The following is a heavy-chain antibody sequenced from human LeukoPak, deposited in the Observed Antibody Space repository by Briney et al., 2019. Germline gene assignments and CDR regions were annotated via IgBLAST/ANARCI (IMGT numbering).Heavy chain of an antibody. D-gene: IGHD3-22*01. Sequence: SVKVSCKASGGTFSSYTISWVRQAPGQGLEWMGRIIPILGIANYAQKVQGRVTITTDESTSTAYMELSGLRSEDTAVYYCARETRPSHYYDSSGYYAYWGQGTLVTVSS. CDR1: GGTFSSYT. J-gene: IGHJ4*02. CDR3: ARETRPSHYYDSSGYYAY. V-gene: IGHV1-69*16. CDR2: IIPILGIA.